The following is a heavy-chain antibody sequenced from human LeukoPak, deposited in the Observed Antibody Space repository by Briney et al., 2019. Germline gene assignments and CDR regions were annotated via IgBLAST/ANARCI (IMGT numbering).Heavy chain of an antibody. J-gene: IGHJ4*02. CDR2: ISSSSSTI. CDR1: GFTFSSYS. V-gene: IGHV3-48*01. CDR3: ASEGTTVIQSY. Sequence: PGGSLRLSCAASGFTFSSYSMNWVRQAPGKGREWVSYISSSSSTIYYADSVKGRFTISRDNAKNSLYLQMNSLRAEDTAVYYCASEGTTVIQSYWGQGTLVTVSS. D-gene: IGHD4-11*01.